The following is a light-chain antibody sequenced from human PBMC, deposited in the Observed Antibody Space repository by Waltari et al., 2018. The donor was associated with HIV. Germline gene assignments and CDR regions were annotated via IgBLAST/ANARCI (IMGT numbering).Light chain of an antibody. J-gene: IGLJ1*01. V-gene: IGLV1-44*01. CDR3: AAWDDSLNGHYV. CDR2: SNN. CDR1: SSNIGSNT. Sequence: QSVLTQPPSASGTPGQRVTISCPGSSSNIGSNTVTWYQQLPGTAPKLLIYSNNQRPSGVPDRFSGSKSGTSASLAISGLQSEDEADYYCAAWDDSLNGHYVFGTGTKVTVL.